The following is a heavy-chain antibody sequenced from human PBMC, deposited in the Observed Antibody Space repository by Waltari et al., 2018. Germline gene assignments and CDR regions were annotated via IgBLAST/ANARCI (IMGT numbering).Heavy chain of an antibody. CDR3: ARESGFDYYFDY. Sequence: EVQLVESGGGLVKPGGTLRLSCAASGFTFSSYSMNWVRQAPGKGLEWVSSISSSSSYIYYADSVKGRFTISRDNAKNSLYLQMNSLRAEDTAVYYCARESGFDYYFDYWGQGTLVTVSS. D-gene: IGHD3-10*01. J-gene: IGHJ4*02. V-gene: IGHV3-21*01. CDR2: ISSSSSYI. CDR1: GFTFSSYS.